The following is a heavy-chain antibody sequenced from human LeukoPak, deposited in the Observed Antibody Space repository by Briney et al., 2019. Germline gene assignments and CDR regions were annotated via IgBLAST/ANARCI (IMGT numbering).Heavy chain of an antibody. CDR1: GYTFTGYY. CDR2: IDPSGGST. V-gene: IGHV1-46*01. CDR3: ARDIVVVLADYYYGMDV. J-gene: IGHJ6*02. Sequence: ASVTVSCKASGYTFTGYYMHWVRQAPGQGLEWMGIIDPSGGSTSYAQKFQGRVTMTRDTSTSTVYMELSSLRSEDTAVYYCARDIVVVLADYYYGMDVWGQGTTVTVSS. D-gene: IGHD2-2*01.